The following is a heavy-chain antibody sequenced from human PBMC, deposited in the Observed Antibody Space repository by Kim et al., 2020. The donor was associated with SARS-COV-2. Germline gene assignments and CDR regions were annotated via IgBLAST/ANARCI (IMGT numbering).Heavy chain of an antibody. Sequence: GGSLRLSCAASGFTFSSYAMHWVRQAPGKGLEWVAVISYDGSNKYYADSVKGRFTISRDNSKNTLYLQMNSLRAEDTAVYYCARGWIVVYYYYGMDVWGQGTTVTVSS. CDR3: ARGWIVVYYYYGMDV. D-gene: IGHD3-22*01. CDR2: ISYDGSNK. CDR1: GFTFSSYA. V-gene: IGHV3-30*04. J-gene: IGHJ6*02.